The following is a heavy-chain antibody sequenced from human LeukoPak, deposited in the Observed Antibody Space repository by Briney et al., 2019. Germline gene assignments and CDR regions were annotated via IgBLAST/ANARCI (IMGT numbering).Heavy chain of an antibody. CDR2: INPNSGGT. CDR1: GYTFTSYG. D-gene: IGHD5-12*01. J-gene: IGHJ6*03. Sequence: GASVKVSCKASGYTFTSYGISWVRQAPGQGLEWMGWINPNSGGTNYAQKLQGRVTMTTDTSTSTAYMELRSLRSDDTAVYYCAREDHRATDYYYYMDVWGKGTTVTISS. CDR3: AREDHRATDYYYYMDV. V-gene: IGHV1-18*01.